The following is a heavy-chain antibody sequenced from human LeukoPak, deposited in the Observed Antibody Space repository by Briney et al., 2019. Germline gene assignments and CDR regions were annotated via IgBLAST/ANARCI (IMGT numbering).Heavy chain of an antibody. CDR3: AREDCSSTSCYAYAFDI. V-gene: IGHV3-23*01. CDR1: GFTFSSYA. Sequence: GGSLRLSCAASGFTFSSYAMSWVRQAPGKGLEWVSAIGGSGGSTYYADSVKGRFTISRDNAKNSLYLQMNSLRAEDTAVYYCAREDCSSTSCYAYAFDIWGQGTMVTVSS. CDR2: IGGSGGST. D-gene: IGHD2-2*01. J-gene: IGHJ3*02.